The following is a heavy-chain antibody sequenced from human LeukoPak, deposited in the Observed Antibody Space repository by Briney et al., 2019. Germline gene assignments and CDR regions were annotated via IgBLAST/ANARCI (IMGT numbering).Heavy chain of an antibody. Sequence: GSLRLSCAASGFIFSSYAMSWVRQAPGKGLEWVSAISGSGGSTYYADSVKGRFTISRDNSKNTLYLQMNSLRAEDTAVYYCAKRHYDILTGPNGPFDYWGQGTLVTVSS. V-gene: IGHV3-23*01. CDR1: GFIFSSYA. D-gene: IGHD3-9*01. CDR2: ISGSGGST. CDR3: AKRHYDILTGPNGPFDY. J-gene: IGHJ4*02.